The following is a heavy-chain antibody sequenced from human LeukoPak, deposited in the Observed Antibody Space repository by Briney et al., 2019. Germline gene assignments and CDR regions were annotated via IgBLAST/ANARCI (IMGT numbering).Heavy chain of an antibody. Sequence: SETLSLTCTVSGGSISSSSYYWGWIRQPPGKGLEWIGYIYYSGSTNYNPSLKSRVTISVDTSKNQFSLKLSSVTAADTAVYYCARDMGRTYDHNLDAFDIWGQGTMVTVSS. V-gene: IGHV4-61*01. CDR3: ARDMGRTYDHNLDAFDI. J-gene: IGHJ3*02. D-gene: IGHD3-22*01. CDR2: IYYSGST. CDR1: GGSISSSSYY.